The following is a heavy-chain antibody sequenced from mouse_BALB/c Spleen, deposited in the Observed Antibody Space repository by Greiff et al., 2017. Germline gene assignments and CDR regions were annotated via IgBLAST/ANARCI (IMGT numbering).Heavy chain of an antibody. D-gene: IGHD6-1*01. V-gene: IGHV5-12-1*01. Sequence: EVKLMESGGGLVKPGGSLKLSCAASGFAFSSYDMSWVRQTPEKRLEWVAYISSGGGSTYYPDTVKGRFTISRDNAKNTLYLQMSSLKSEDTAMHYCARQRGPLDYWGQGTTLTVSS. CDR2: ISSGGGST. CDR1: GFAFSSYD. J-gene: IGHJ2*01. CDR3: ARQRGPLDY.